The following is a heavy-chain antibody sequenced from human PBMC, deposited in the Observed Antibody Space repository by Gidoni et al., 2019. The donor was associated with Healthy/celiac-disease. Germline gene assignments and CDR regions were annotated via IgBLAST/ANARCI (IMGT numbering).Heavy chain of an antibody. D-gene: IGHD3-22*01. CDR1: GFTFSSDG. Sequence: QVQLVESGGGVVQPGRSLLLSCYAPGFTFSSDGMHWVRKVPGKGRVWVAVIGDDGSNKYYAESVKGRFTSSRDKSKNTLYLQMNSLRAEDKAVYYCARGEGIYYYDSSGYDYWGQGTLVTVSS. CDR3: ARGEGIYYYDSSGYDY. J-gene: IGHJ4*02. V-gene: IGHV3-33*01. CDR2: IGDDGSNK.